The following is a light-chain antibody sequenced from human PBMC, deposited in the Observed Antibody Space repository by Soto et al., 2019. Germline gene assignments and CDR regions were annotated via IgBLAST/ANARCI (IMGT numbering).Light chain of an antibody. CDR3: SSYTSTNTQV. V-gene: IGLV2-14*01. CDR1: SSDVGAYKY. CDR2: EVS. J-gene: IGLJ1*01. Sequence: QSVLTQPRSVSGSPGQSVTISCTGTSSDVGAYKYVSWYQQHPGKAPKLMIYEVSNRPSGVSNRFSGSKSGNTASVTISGLQAEDEADYYCSSYTSTNTQVFGTGTKVTVL.